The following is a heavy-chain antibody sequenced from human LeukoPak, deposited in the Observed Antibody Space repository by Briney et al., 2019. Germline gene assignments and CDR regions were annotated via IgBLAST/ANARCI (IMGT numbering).Heavy chain of an antibody. CDR2: INHSRST. Sequence: SETLSLTCAVYGGSFSGYYWSWIRQPPGKGLECIGKINHSRSTNYNPSLKSRVTISVDTSKNRFSLKLSSVTAADTAVYYCAREAGATTTYYFDYWGQGTLVTVSS. D-gene: IGHD1-26*01. CDR3: AREAGATTTYYFDY. V-gene: IGHV4-34*01. CDR1: GGSFSGYY. J-gene: IGHJ4*02.